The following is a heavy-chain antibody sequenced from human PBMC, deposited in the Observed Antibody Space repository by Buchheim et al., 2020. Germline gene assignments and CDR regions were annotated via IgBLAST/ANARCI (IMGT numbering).Heavy chain of an antibody. CDR3: ARTIVVVPAAIVRATRRDSRVYGMDV. J-gene: IGHJ6*02. D-gene: IGHD2-2*01. CDR2: INPSGGST. Sequence: QVQLVQSGAEVKKPGASVKVSCKASGYTFTSYYMHWVRQAPGQGLEWMGIINPSGGSTSYAQKFQGRVTMTRDTSTSTVYMELSSLRSEDTAVYYCARTIVVVPAAIVRATRRDSRVYGMDVWGQGTT. V-gene: IGHV1-46*01. CDR1: GYTFTSYY.